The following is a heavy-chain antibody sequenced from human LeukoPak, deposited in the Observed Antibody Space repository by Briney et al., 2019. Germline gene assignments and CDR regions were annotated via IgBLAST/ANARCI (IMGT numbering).Heavy chain of an antibody. CDR2: IYTSGST. CDR1: GGSISSYY. V-gene: IGHV4-4*07. J-gene: IGHJ4*02. D-gene: IGHD6-13*01. CDR3: ARTHSSSWYTLYYFDY. Sequence: SETLSLTCTVSGGSISSYYWSWIRQPAGKGLEWIGRIYTSGSTNYNPSLKSRVTMSVDTSKNQFSLKLSSVTAADTAVYYCARTHSSSWYTLYYFDYWGQGTLVTVSS.